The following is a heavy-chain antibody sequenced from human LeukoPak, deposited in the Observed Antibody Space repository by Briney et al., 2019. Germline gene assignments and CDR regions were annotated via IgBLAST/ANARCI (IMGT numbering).Heavy chain of an antibody. D-gene: IGHD6-19*01. CDR2: ISGYNEKT. Sequence: GASVKVSCKASGYTFTRYGINWVRQAPGQGLEWMGWISGYNEKTNYAQKFQGRVTMTTDTTMNTAYMELRRLRSDDTAVYYCARDPGSFLSGSGWLNWFEPWGQGTLVTVST. V-gene: IGHV1-18*01. CDR1: GYTFTRYG. J-gene: IGHJ5*02. CDR3: ARDPGSFLSGSGWLNWFEP.